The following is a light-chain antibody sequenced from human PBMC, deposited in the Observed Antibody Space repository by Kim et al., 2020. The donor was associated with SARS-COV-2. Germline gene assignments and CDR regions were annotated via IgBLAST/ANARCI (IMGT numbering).Light chain of an antibody. CDR3: MQSIQLPPT. J-gene: IGKJ1*01. CDR2: AVS. CDR1: QSLLHSDGQTY. Sequence: PASISCRSSQSLLHSDGQTYLYWYLQKPGQSPQLLIYAVSNRFSGVPDRFSGSGSGTDFTLKISRVEADDVGVYFCMQSIQLPPTFGQGTKVDIK. V-gene: IGKV2D-29*02.